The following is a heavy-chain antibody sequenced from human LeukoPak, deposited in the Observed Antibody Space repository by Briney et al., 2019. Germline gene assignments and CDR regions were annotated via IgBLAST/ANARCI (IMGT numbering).Heavy chain of an antibody. V-gene: IGHV4-59*01. D-gene: IGHD3-22*01. CDR2: IHFSGST. J-gene: IGHJ4*02. Sequence: LETLSLTCSVSGGSTTSYYWSWIRQSPGKGLEWIGYIHFSGSTNYNPSLKSRVTISLDMSKNQFSLRRSSVTAADTAMYYCARERGGYYYDSVDYWGQGTLVTVSS. CDR1: GGSTTSYY. CDR3: ARERGGYYYDSVDY.